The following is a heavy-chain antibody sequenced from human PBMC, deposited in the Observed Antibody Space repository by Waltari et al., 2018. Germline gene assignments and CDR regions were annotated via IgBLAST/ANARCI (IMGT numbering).Heavy chain of an antibody. D-gene: IGHD4-17*01. CDR2: IDGAGDKM. CDR1: GFTFSSYA. V-gene: IGHV3-23*01. Sequence: QLMASGGGLVQQGGSLRLSCSASGFTFSSYALRWVRLAPGRGMEWVSGIDGAGDKMSYADSVKARFTISRDNSKDTLNLHMDSLRADDTAVYYCAKDADNDDYGLFDFWGRGTLVTVSS. J-gene: IGHJ4*02. CDR3: AKDADNDDYGLFDF.